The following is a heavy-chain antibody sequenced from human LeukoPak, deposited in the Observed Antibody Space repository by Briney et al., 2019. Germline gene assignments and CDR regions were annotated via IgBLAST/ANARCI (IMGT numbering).Heavy chain of an antibody. J-gene: IGHJ4*02. CDR1: GFTFSTYW. Sequence: GGSLRLSCAASGFTFSTYWMTWVRQAPGKGLEWVANIKQDGSDKYYVDSVKGRFTISKDNAKNSLYLQMNSLRGEDTAVYYCAREYSYGPESFPMNYFDYWGQGTLVTVSS. V-gene: IGHV3-7*01. CDR3: AREYSYGPESFPMNYFDY. D-gene: IGHD5-18*01. CDR2: IKQDGSDK.